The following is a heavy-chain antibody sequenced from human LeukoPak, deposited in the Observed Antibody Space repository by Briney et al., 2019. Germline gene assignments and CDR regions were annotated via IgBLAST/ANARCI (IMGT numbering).Heavy chain of an antibody. V-gene: IGHV3-30*18. Sequence: PGGSLRLSCAASGFTFSSYGMHWVRQAPGKGLEWVAVISYDGSNKYYADSVKGRFTISRDNSKNTLYLQMNSLRAEDTAVYYCANAAGSSWYPEDYYYYYMDVWGKGTTVTVSS. J-gene: IGHJ6*03. CDR1: GFTFSSYG. CDR3: ANAAGSSWYPEDYYYYYMDV. CDR2: ISYDGSNK. D-gene: IGHD6-13*01.